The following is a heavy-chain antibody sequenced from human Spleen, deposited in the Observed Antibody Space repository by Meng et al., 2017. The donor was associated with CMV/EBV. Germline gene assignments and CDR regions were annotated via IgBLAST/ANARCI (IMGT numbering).Heavy chain of an antibody. Sequence: ASVKVSCKASGYNFTGYYMHWVRQAPGQGLEWMGWINPNSGGTNYAQKFQGRVTMTRDTSISTAYMELSRLRSDDTAVYYCARDKWRFSESSNYFYYYGMDVWGQGTTVTVSS. CDR2: INPNSGGT. D-gene: IGHD3-3*01. V-gene: IGHV1-2*02. CDR3: ARDKWRFSESSNYFYYYGMDV. J-gene: IGHJ6*02. CDR1: GYNFTGYY.